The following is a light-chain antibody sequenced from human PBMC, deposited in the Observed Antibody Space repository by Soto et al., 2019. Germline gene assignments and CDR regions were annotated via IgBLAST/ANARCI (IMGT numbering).Light chain of an antibody. CDR3: QQYGTSPIT. CDR2: GTS. Sequence: VVSTQSPGSLSLPRCEIAAPSCIGSERIYSAYLVWYQQKPGQAPRLLIYGTSSRATGIPDRFSGSGSGTDFTLTISRLEPEDFAVYYCQQYGTSPITFGQGTRLEIK. J-gene: IGKJ5*01. V-gene: IGKV3-20*01. CDR1: ERIYSAY.